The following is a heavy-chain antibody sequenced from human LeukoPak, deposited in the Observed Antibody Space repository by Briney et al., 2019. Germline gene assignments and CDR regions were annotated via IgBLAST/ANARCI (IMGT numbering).Heavy chain of an antibody. CDR1: GFTFSRYS. D-gene: IGHD2-8*02. V-gene: IGHV3-23*01. CDR2: LSDSGGST. Sequence: PGGSLRLSCAASGFTFSRYSMSWVRQAPGKGLEGVSALSDSGGSTSYADSVRGRFTISRDNSRNTLYLQMNSLRADDTAVYYCAKVRGRVLGPDFGYYFDYWGQGTVVTVSS. J-gene: IGHJ4*02. CDR3: AKVRGRVLGPDFGYYFDY.